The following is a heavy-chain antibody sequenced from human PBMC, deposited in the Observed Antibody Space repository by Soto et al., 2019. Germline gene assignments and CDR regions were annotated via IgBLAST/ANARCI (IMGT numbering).Heavy chain of an antibody. V-gene: IGHV3-23*01. CDR3: AKDRLAGGFDY. J-gene: IGHJ4*02. CDR1: GFTFSNYA. Sequence: GGSLRLACAASGFTFSNYAMSWGRQAPGKGLEWVSLVNANAGTTYYTDSVKGRFTISRDNSRNTVYLQMNSLRAYDTAVYYCAKDRLAGGFDYWGQGTLVTV. D-gene: IGHD3-16*01. CDR2: VNANAGTT.